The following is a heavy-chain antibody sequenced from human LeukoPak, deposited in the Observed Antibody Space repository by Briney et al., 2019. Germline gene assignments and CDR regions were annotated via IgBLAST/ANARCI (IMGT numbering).Heavy chain of an antibody. CDR1: GGTFSSYA. CDR2: IIPIFGTA. J-gene: IGHJ4*02. D-gene: IGHD1-26*01. CDR3: ARAPASGSYGYYFDY. V-gene: IGHV1-69*05. Sequence: ASVKVSCKASGGTFSSYAISWVRQAPGQGREWMGRIIPIFGTANYAQKFQGRVTITTDESTSTACMELSSLRSEDTAVYYCARAPASGSYGYYFDYWGQGTLVTVSS.